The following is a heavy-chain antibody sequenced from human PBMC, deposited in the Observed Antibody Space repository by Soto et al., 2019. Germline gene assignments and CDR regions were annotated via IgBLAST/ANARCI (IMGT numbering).Heavy chain of an antibody. CDR2: IYYSGST. V-gene: IGHV4-31*03. Sequence: QVQLQESGPGLVKPSQTLSLTCTVSGGSISSGGYYWSWIRQHPGKGLEWIGYIYYSGSTYYNPSLKSRVTISVDTSKNQFSLKLSSVTAADTAVYYCARSQGYYGSGRLRPLVDWGQGTLVTVSS. CDR3: ARSQGYYGSGRLRPLVD. CDR1: GGSISSGGYY. D-gene: IGHD3-10*01. J-gene: IGHJ4*02.